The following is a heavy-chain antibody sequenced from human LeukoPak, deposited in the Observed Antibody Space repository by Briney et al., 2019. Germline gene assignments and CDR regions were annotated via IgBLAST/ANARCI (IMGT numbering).Heavy chain of an antibody. J-gene: IGHJ5*02. D-gene: IGHD2-2*01. CDR3: AIAGVVPAAYNWFDP. V-gene: IGHV1-69*01. CDR1: GGTFSSYA. Sequence: GCSVKVSCKASGGTFSSYAISWVRQAPGQGLEWMGGIIPIFGTANYAQKFQGRVTITADESTSTAYMELSSLRSEDTAVYYCAIAGVVPAAYNWFDPWGQGTLVTVFS. CDR2: IIPIFGTA.